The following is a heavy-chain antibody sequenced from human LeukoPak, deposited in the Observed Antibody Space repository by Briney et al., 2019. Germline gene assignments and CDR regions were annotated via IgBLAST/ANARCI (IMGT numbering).Heavy chain of an antibody. D-gene: IGHD3-22*01. J-gene: IGHJ5*02. CDR1: GFTFSTHG. CDR3: AKGLYYKDRSGYPA. V-gene: IGHV3-30*02. CDR2: IGYDGSDK. Sequence: PGGSLRLSCAASGFTFSTHGMHWVRQAPGKGLEWVTFIGYDGSDKYYSDSVKGRFTISRDNSKNTLYVQMNSLRGEDTAVYYCAKGLYYKDRSGYPAWGQGTLVTVSS.